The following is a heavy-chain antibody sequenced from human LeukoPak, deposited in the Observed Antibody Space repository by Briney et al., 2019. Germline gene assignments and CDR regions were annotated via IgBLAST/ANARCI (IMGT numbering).Heavy chain of an antibody. CDR1: GITFSGYA. D-gene: IGHD3-10*01. CDR3: AKGRYFGEHYFDS. CDR2: ISGSGSST. Sequence: GGSLRLSCAASGITFSGYALTWVRQAPGKGLEWVSTISGSGSSTYYADSMKGRFTISRDNSNNTLYLQMNSLRAEDTAVYYCAKGRYFGEHYFDSWGQGTLVTVSS. V-gene: IGHV3-23*01. J-gene: IGHJ4*02.